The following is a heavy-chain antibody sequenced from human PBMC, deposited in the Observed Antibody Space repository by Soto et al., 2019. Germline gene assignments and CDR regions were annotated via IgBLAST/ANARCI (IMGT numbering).Heavy chain of an antibody. CDR2: ISGRGGTT. CDR1: GFTFSNFA. Sequence: WGSLRLSCAASGFTFSNFAMNWVRQAPGKGLEWVSGISGRGGTTYYADSVQGRFTISRDNSKNTLYLQMNSLRAEDTALYYCAKRDTTSPRGAFDIWGQGTMVTVSS. CDR3: AKRDTTSPRGAFDI. D-gene: IGHD2-2*01. J-gene: IGHJ3*02. V-gene: IGHV3-23*01.